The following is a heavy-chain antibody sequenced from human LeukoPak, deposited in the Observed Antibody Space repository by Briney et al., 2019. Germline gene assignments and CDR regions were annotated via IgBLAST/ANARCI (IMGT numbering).Heavy chain of an antibody. CDR1: GFTFTSYS. J-gene: IGHJ4*02. D-gene: IGHD1-26*01. Sequence: GRSLRLSCAASGFTFTSYSMNWVRQAPGKGLEWVSTISGGGGSTYYADSVKGRFTISRDNSKNTLYLQVNSLRAEDTAVYYCAKGGKWDVTPFDYWGQGTLVAVSS. CDR2: ISGGGGST. CDR3: AKGGKWDVTPFDY. V-gene: IGHV3-23*01.